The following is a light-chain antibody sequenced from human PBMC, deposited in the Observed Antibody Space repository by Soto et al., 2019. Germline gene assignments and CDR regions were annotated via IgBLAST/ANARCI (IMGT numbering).Light chain of an antibody. CDR2: DTS. V-gene: IGLV7-46*01. CDR1: TGAVTSGHY. Sequence: QAVVTQESSLTVSPGGTVTLTCGSSTGAVTSGHYPYWFQQKPGQAPRTLIYDTSNKHSWTPARFSGSLLGGKAALTLSGAQPEDEAEYYCLLSYSGARPWVFGGGTKVTVL. CDR3: LLSYSGARPWV. J-gene: IGLJ3*02.